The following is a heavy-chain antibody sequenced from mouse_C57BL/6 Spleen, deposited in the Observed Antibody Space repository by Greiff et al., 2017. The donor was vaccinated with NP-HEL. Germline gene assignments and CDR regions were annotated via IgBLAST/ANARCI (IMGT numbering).Heavy chain of an antibody. Sequence: VQLQQSGPELVKPGASVKIPCKASGYTFTDYNMDWVKQSHGKSLEWIGDINPNNGGTIYNQKFKGKATLTVDKSSSTAYMELRSLTSEDTAVYYCAREYDGSLFAYWGQGTLVTVSA. CDR1: GYTFTDYN. CDR3: AREYDGSLFAY. J-gene: IGHJ3*01. V-gene: IGHV1-18*01. CDR2: INPNNGGT. D-gene: IGHD1-1*02.